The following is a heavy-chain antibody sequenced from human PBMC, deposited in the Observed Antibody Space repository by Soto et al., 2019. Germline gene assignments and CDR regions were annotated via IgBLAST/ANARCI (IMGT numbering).Heavy chain of an antibody. D-gene: IGHD3-16*01. V-gene: IGHV3-21*01. CDR1: GFTFSKFA. Sequence: GGSLRLCCAASGFTFSKFAMNWVRQAPGKGLEWVSSISDDGTKTYYADSVKGRFTISRDNADNSLFLQMSNLRADDTALYYCARVASMISLDSWGQGTLVTVSS. CDR2: ISDDGTKT. CDR3: ARVASMISLDS. J-gene: IGHJ4*02.